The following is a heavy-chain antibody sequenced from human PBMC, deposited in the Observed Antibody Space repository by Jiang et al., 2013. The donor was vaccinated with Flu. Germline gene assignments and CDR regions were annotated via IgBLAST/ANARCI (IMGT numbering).Heavy chain of an antibody. CDR3: ARKDGDSGRNWYFDL. V-gene: IGHV7-4-1*02. D-gene: IGHD4-17*01. CDR2: INTNTGNP. J-gene: IGHJ2*01. Sequence: VRQAPGQGLEWMGWINTNTGNPTYAQGFTGRFVFSLDTSVSTAYLQISSLKAEDTAVYYCARKDGDSGRNWYFDLWGRGTLVTVSS.